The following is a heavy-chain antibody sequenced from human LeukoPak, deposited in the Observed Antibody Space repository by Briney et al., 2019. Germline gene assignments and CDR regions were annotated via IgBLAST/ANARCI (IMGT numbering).Heavy chain of an antibody. V-gene: IGHV3-33*06. Sequence: GRSLRLSCAASGFTFSSYGMHWVRQAPGKGLEWVAVIWYDGSNKYYADSVKGRFTISRDNSKNTLYLQMNSLRAEDTAVYYCAKPTSHLGSLGYFDYWGQGTLVTVSS. CDR3: AKPTSHLGSLGYFDY. J-gene: IGHJ4*02. CDR2: IWYDGSNK. CDR1: GFTFSSYG. D-gene: IGHD1-26*01.